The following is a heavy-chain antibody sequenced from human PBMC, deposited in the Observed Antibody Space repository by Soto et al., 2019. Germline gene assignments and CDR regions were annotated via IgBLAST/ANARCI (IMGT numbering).Heavy chain of an antibody. CDR2: IYPGDSDT. CDR1: GYSFTSYW. CDR3: ASAGYYYGMDV. V-gene: IGHV5-51*01. Sequence: PVESLKIYCKVSGYSFTSYWIVWVLQMPGKGLEWMGIIYPGDSDTRYSPSFQGQVTISADKSISTAYLQWSSLKASDTAMYYCASAGYYYGMDVWGQGTTVTVSS. D-gene: IGHD3-10*01. J-gene: IGHJ6*01.